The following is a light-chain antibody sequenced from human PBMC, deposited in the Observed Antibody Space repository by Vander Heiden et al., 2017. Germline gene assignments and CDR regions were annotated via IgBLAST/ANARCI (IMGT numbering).Light chain of an antibody. CDR2: QDT. J-gene: IGLJ2*01. CDR3: QAWDNNTVI. V-gene: IGLV3-1*01. CDR1: ELGDKY. Sequence: SFQFAQPPSVSVSPGQTPSITCSGYELGDKYACWYQQKPGQSPVLVIYQDTKRPSGIPERISGSNSGNTATLTISGTEAMDEADYFCQAWDNNTVIFGWGTKLSVL.